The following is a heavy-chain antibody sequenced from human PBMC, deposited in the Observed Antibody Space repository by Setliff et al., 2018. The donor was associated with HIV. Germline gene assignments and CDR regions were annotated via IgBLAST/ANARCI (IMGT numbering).Heavy chain of an antibody. Sequence: GASVMVSCKASGYRFTMYSMNWVRQAPGQGLEWMGWINTNTGNTMYAQGFTGRFVFSLDTSVSTAFLQITSLKAEDTAVYYCARDIGSRGGAFDMWGQGTRVTVSS. J-gene: IGHJ3*02. V-gene: IGHV7-4-1*02. CDR2: INTNTGNT. CDR1: GYRFTMYS. CDR3: ARDIGSRGGAFDM. D-gene: IGHD3-10*01.